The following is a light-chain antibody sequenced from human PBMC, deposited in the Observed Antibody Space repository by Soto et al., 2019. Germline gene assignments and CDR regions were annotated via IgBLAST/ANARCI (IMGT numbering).Light chain of an antibody. J-gene: IGLJ2*01. Sequence: QSVLTQPPSASGTPGQRVTLSCSGTSSNIGTNNVIWYQQQPGAAHKLLIYSDNPRPSGVPDRFSGSKSGTSASLAISGLQSEEEADYYCAAWDVSLVVFGGGTQLTVL. CDR2: SDN. CDR3: AAWDVSLVV. CDR1: SSNIGTNN. V-gene: IGLV1-44*01.